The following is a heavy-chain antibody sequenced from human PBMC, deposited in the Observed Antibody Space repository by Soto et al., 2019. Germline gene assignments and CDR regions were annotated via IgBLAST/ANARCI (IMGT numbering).Heavy chain of an antibody. Sequence: SLKISCQASEDIFTNYWIGWVRQMPGRGLEWMGIIYPGDSDTRYSPSFEGQVTFSVDKTINTAYLHLSTLKASDTAMFYCVRRRGYSSSGAFDYWAQGTLVTVSS. CDR1: EDIFTNYW. D-gene: IGHD6-6*01. CDR2: IYPGDSDT. J-gene: IGHJ4*02. V-gene: IGHV5-51*01. CDR3: VRRRGYSSSGAFDY.